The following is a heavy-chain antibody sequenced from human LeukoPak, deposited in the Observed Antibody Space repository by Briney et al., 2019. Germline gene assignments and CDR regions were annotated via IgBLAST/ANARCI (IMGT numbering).Heavy chain of an antibody. D-gene: IGHD1-1*01. CDR3: ARGTKLERHWPPSGYFDY. V-gene: IGHV4-59*01. CDR2: IYYSGST. CDR1: GGSISSYY. J-gene: IGHJ4*02. Sequence: SETLSLTCTVSGGSISSYYWSWIRQPPGKGLEWIGYIYYSGSTNCNPSLKSRVTISVDTSKNQFSLKLSSVTAADTAVYYCARGTKLERHWPPSGYFDYWGQGTLVTVSS.